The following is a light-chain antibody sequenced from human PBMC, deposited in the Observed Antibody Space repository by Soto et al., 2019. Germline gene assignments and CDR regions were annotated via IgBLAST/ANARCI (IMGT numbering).Light chain of an antibody. J-gene: IGLJ3*02. CDR2: EDN. Sequence: NFMLTQPHSVSESPGQTVIISCTRSSGSIASNYVQWYQQRPGGSPTTVIYEDNQRPSGVPDRFSGSINSSSNSPSLTISGLEDEDEADYCCQSYDATNQVFGGGTKLTVL. CDR1: SGSIASNY. V-gene: IGLV6-57*01. CDR3: QSYDATNQV.